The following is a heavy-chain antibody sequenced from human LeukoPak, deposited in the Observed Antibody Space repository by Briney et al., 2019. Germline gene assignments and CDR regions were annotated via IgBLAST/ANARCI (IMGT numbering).Heavy chain of an antibody. D-gene: IGHD4-17*01. CDR2: IYYSGST. CDR3: AREYGDYEAFDI. V-gene: IGHV4-59*01. J-gene: IGHJ3*02. Sequence: SETLSLTCTVSGGSISSYYWSWIRQPPGKGLEWIGYIYYSGSTNYNPSLKSRVTISVDTSKNQFSLKLSSVTAADTAVYYCAREYGDYEAFDIWGQGTMVTVSS. CDR1: GGSISSYY.